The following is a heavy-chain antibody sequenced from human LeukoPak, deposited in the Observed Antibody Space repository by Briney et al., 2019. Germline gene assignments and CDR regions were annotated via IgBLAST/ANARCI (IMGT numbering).Heavy chain of an antibody. V-gene: IGHV1-2*02. CDR3: ARPPRDLVSAAPFPF. Sequence: ASVKDSCKSSGYTFSDYYIHWVRQAPCEGLEWVAWVFPRSGDTYYSQRFHGRVAMTTDTSINTAYMELSRLKSDDTGVYFCARPPRDLVSAAPFPFWGQGTLVTVSS. J-gene: IGHJ1*01. CDR1: GYTFSDYY. CDR2: VFPRSGDT. D-gene: IGHD5/OR15-5a*01.